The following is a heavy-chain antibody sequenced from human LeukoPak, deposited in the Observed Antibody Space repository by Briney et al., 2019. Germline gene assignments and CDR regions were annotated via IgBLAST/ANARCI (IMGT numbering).Heavy chain of an antibody. CDR3: ARLASGYSSGWLAY. V-gene: IGHV5-51*01. Sequence: GESLKISCKGSGYSFTSYWIGWVRQLPGKGLEWMGIIYPGDSDTRYSPSLQGQVTMSADKSIRTAYLQWSSLKASDTAMYYCARLASGYSSGWLAYWGQGILVTVSS. CDR2: IYPGDSDT. CDR1: GYSFTSYW. D-gene: IGHD6-19*01. J-gene: IGHJ4*02.